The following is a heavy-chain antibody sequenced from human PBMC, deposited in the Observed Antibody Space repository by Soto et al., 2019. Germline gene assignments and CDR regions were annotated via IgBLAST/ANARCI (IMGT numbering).Heavy chain of an antibody. CDR2: IYYSGST. Sequence: SETLSLTCTVSGGSIIRYYWSWIRQPPGKGLEWIGYIYYSGSTNYNPSLKSRVTISVDTSKNQFSLKLSSVTAADTAVYYCATLYGGYPGTHQTIDYWGQGTLVTVSS. V-gene: IGHV4-59*01. D-gene: IGHD5-12*01. CDR3: ATLYGGYPGTHQTIDY. J-gene: IGHJ4*02. CDR1: GGSIIRYY.